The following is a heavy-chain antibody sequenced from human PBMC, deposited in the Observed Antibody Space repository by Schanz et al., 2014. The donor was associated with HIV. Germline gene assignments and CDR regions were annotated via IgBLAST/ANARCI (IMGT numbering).Heavy chain of an antibody. J-gene: IGHJ2*01. CDR3: AASMYNGSYGTHYYFDL. CDR2: IIPIFGTA. D-gene: IGHD1-26*01. CDR1: GGTFSSFG. Sequence: QVRLVQSGAEVKKPGSSVKVSCKASGGTFSSFGISWVRQARGQGLEWMGGIIPIFGTANYAQKFQGRVTIIADESTGTAYMDLTSLRYEDTALYYCAASMYNGSYGTHYYFDLWGRGTLVTVSS. V-gene: IGHV1-69*01.